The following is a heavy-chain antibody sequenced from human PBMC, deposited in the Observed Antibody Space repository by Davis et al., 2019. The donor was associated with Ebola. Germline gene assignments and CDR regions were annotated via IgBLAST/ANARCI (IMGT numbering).Heavy chain of an antibody. D-gene: IGHD6-6*01. CDR3: ATEVEYSRISAKMDV. Sequence: PGGSLRLSCAASGFTFKNAWMSWVRQAPGKGLEWVGRIKSKTDGGTADYAAPVKGRFTISRDDSKNTLYLQMNSLKTEDTAVYYCATEVEYSRISAKMDVWGKGTTVTVSS. CDR1: GFTFKNAW. V-gene: IGHV3-15*01. J-gene: IGHJ6*04. CDR2: IKSKTDGGTA.